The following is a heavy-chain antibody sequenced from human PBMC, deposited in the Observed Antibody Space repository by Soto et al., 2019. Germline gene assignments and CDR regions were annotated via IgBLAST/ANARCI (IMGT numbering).Heavy chain of an antibody. CDR1: GGSFSGYY. Sequence: QVQLQQWGAGLLKPSETLSLTCAVYGGSFSGYYWSWIRQPPGKGLEWIGEINHSGSTNYNPSLKIRVTISVDTSKNQFSLKLSSVTAADTAVYYCARGPMVRQLWLRGLVVGMDVWGQGTTVTVSS. J-gene: IGHJ6*02. D-gene: IGHD5-18*01. CDR2: INHSGST. CDR3: ARGPMVRQLWLRGLVVGMDV. V-gene: IGHV4-34*01.